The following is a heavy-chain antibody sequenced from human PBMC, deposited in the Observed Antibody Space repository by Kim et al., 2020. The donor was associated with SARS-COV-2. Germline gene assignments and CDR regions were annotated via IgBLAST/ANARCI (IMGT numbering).Heavy chain of an antibody. D-gene: IGHD3-3*01. J-gene: IGHJ3*02. Sequence: SETLSLTCTVSGGSISSSSYYWGWIRQPPGKGLEWMGSIYYRGSTYYNPSLKSRGTISVDTSKNHFSLKLSSVSAADTAVYCCARSLGACSSTIFGVVIRPDAFDIWGQGTMVTVSS. V-gene: IGHV4-39*02. CDR2: IYYRGST. CDR3: ARSLGACSSTIFGVVIRPDAFDI. CDR1: GGSISSSSYY.